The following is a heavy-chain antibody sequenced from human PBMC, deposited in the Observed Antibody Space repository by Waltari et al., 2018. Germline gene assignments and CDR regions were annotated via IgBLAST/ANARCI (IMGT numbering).Heavy chain of an antibody. CDR1: GYTFTSSA. CDR3: ARTPIVATILRDWGYYYYGMDV. J-gene: IGHJ6*02. Sequence: QVQLVQSGSELKKPGASVKVSCKASGYTFTSSAMNWVRQDPGQGLEWMGWINTNTGNPTYAQGFTGRFVFSLDTSLRTAYLQISSLKAEDTAVYYCARTPIVATILRDWGYYYYGMDVWGQGTTVTVSS. CDR2: INTNTGNP. V-gene: IGHV7-4-1*02. D-gene: IGHD5-12*01.